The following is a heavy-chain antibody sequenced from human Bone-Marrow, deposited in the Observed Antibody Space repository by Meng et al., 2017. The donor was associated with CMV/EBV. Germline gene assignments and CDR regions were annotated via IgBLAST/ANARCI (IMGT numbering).Heavy chain of an antibody. V-gene: IGHV3-30*02. J-gene: IGHJ4*02. CDR2: IRPDGGNK. D-gene: IGHD3-10*01. CDR3: ANGGSYYASRNPSGFDY. Sequence: GESLKISCVASGFDFSNYDMHWVRQSPGKGLEWVALIRPDGGNKYYADSLKGRFTVSRDNSKSTLYLHMNSLRPEDTAVYYCANGGSYYASRNPSGFDYWGQGTRVTVSS. CDR1: GFDFSNYD.